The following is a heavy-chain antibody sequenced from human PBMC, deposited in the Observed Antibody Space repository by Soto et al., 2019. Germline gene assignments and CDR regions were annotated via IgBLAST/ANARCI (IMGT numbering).Heavy chain of an antibody. CDR2: INSDGSTT. CDR3: ASGNGHGFDI. V-gene: IGHV3-74*01. D-gene: IGHD2-8*01. CDR1: GFTFSSYW. J-gene: IGHJ3*02. Sequence: PGGSLRLSCAASGFTFSSYWMHWVRQTPGKRLVWVSRINSDGSTTTYADSVKGRFTTSRDNAKNTLYLQMNSLRAEDTALYYCASGNGHGFDIWGQGTMVTVSS.